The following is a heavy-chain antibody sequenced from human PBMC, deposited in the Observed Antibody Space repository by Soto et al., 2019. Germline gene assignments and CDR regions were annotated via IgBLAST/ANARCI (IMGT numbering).Heavy chain of an antibody. CDR1: GYTFTSYY. D-gene: IGHD3-22*01. V-gene: IGHV1-46*01. Sequence: ASVKVSCKASGYTFTSYYMHWVRQAPGQGLEWMGIINPSGGSTSYAQKFQGRVTMTRDTSTSQGYMELSNLRSEDTAVYYCARSLADSSGYYYCYGYWGQGTLVTVSS. CDR2: INPSGGST. CDR3: ARSLADSSGYYYCYGY. J-gene: IGHJ4*02.